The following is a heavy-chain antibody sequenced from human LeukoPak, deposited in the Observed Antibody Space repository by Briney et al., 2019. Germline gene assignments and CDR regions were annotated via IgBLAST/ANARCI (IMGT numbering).Heavy chain of an antibody. D-gene: IGHD5-24*01. CDR2: IYRHGGGGT. CDR1: GFTFSSYG. J-gene: IGHJ4*02. Sequence: LTGGSLRLSCAASGFTFSSYGMHWVRQAPGKGLEWASLIYRHGGGGTHYADSVKGRFTSSRDNSKNTLSLQMNSLRAEDTAVYYCAKDHDGLQKFDYWGQGTLVTVSS. CDR3: AKDHDGLQKFDY. V-gene: IGHV3-NL1*01.